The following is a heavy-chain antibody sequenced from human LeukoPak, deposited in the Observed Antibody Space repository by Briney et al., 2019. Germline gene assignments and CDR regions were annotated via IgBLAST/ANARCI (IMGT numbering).Heavy chain of an antibody. J-gene: IGHJ4*02. D-gene: IGHD3-22*01. Sequence: PSETLSLTCAVYGGSFSGYYWSWIRQPPGKGPEWIGEINHSGSTNYNPSLKSRVTISVDTSKNQFSLKLSSVTAADTAVHYCARRGRRVIVVVTASGYFDYWGQGTLVTVSS. V-gene: IGHV4-34*01. CDR1: GGSFSGYY. CDR3: ARRGRRVIVVVTASGYFDY. CDR2: INHSGST.